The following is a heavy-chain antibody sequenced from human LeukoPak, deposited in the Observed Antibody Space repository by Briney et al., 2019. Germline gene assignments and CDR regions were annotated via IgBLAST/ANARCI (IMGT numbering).Heavy chain of an antibody. V-gene: IGHV4-30-2*01. CDR1: GGSISSGGYS. CDR3: ARGQIALYYDYVWGSYRPTNWFDP. CDR2: IYHSGST. J-gene: IGHJ5*02. D-gene: IGHD3-16*02. Sequence: SQTLSLTCAVSGGSISSGGYSWSWIRQPPGKGLEWIGYIYHSGSTYYNPSLKSRVTISVDTSKNQFSLKLSSVTAADTAVYYCARGQIALYYDYVWGSYRPTNWFDPWGQGTLVTVSS.